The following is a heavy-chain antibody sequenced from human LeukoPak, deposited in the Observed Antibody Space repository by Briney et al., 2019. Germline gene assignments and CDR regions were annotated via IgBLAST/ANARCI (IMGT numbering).Heavy chain of an antibody. D-gene: IGHD4-23*01. CDR2: INPSDASA. J-gene: IGHJ6*03. CDR1: GYIFTSYS. CDR3: ARGGNPAYYYYYMDV. V-gene: IGHV1-46*01. Sequence: GASVKVSCKASGYIFTSYSMHWVRQAPGQGLEWMGIINPSDASASYAQKFQGRVTMTRDTSTSTVYMELRSLRSDDTAVYYCARGGNPAYYYYYMDVWGKGTTVTVSS.